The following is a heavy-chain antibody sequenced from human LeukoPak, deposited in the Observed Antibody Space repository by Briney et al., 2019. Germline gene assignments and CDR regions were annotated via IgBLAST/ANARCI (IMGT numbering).Heavy chain of an antibody. V-gene: IGHV1-18*01. J-gene: IGHJ6*02. CDR1: GYTFTSYG. Sequence: ASVKVSCKASGYTFTSYGISWVRQAPGQGLEWMGWISSYYGNTNYAQKLQGRVTMTTDTSTSTAYMELRSLRSDDTAVYYCARGFFGDFWSGYTLVGMDVWGQGTTVTVPS. CDR2: ISSYYGNT. CDR3: ARGFFGDFWSGYTLVGMDV. D-gene: IGHD3-3*01.